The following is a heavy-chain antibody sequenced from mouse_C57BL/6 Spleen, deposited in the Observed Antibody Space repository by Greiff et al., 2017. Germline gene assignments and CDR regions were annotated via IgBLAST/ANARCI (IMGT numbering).Heavy chain of an antibody. D-gene: IGHD2-5*01. CDR3: ARSRSNYYFDY. Sequence: VQLVESGAELAGPGASVKMSCKASGYTFTSYTMHWVNQRPGQGLEWIGYINPSRGYTKYNQKFKDKATLTADKSSSTAYMQLSSLTSEDSAVYYCARSRSNYYFDYWGQGTTLTVSS. V-gene: IGHV1-4*01. J-gene: IGHJ2*01. CDR1: GYTFTSYT. CDR2: INPSRGYT.